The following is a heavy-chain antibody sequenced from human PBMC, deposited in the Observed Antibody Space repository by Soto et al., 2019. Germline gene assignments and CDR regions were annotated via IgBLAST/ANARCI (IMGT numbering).Heavy chain of an antibody. CDR2: INAGNGNT. CDR3: ARSPQFTWWPNP. CDR1: GYTFTSYA. V-gene: IGHV1-3*01. Sequence: ASVKVSCKASGYTFTSYAMHWVRQAPGQRLEWMGWINAGNGNTKYSQKFQGRVTITRDTSASTAYMELSSLRSEDTAVYYCARSPQFTWWPNPWGQGTLVTVSS. D-gene: IGHD2-15*01. J-gene: IGHJ5*02.